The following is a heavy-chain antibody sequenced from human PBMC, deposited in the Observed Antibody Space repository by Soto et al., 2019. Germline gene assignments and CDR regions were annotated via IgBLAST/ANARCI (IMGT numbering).Heavy chain of an antibody. CDR2: IYPGDSDT. Sequence: GESLKISCKGSGYSFTSYWIGWVRQMPGKGLEWMEIIYPGDSDTRYSPSFEGQVTISADKSITTAYLQWSSLKASDTAMYYCARPSYSSSRYYGMDVWGQGTTVTVSS. V-gene: IGHV5-51*01. D-gene: IGHD6-6*01. CDR1: GYSFTSYW. J-gene: IGHJ6*02. CDR3: ARPSYSSSRYYGMDV.